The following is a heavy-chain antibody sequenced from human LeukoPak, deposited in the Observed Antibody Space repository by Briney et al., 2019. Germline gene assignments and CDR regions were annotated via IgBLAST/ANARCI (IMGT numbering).Heavy chain of an antibody. J-gene: IGHJ4*02. D-gene: IGHD3-16*01. CDR3: ARESLSGGFDY. Sequence: PSETLSLTCTVSGGSISSSSYYWGWIRQPPGKGLEWIGSIYYSGSTYYNPSLKSRVTISVDTSKNQFSLKLSSVTAADTAVYYCARESLSGGFDYWGQGTLVTVSS. V-gene: IGHV4-39*07. CDR1: GGSISSSSYY. CDR2: IYYSGST.